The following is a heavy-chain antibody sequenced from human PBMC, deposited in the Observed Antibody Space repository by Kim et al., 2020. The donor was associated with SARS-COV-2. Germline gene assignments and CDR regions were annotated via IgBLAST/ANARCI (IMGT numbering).Heavy chain of an antibody. Sequence: AEAGKGRFTISRDNAKTTLYLQMNSLRAEETAVYYCARRAYSGSYYYFDDWGQGTLVTVSS. V-gene: IGHV3-74*01. J-gene: IGHJ4*02. D-gene: IGHD1-26*01. CDR3: ARRAYSGSYYYFDD.